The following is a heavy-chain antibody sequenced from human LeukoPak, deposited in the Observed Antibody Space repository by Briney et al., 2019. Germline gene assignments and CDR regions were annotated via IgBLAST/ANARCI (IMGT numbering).Heavy chain of an antibody. J-gene: IGHJ4*02. D-gene: IGHD5-12*01. CDR2: INHSGST. V-gene: IGHV4-34*01. CDR3: ARARSHVDIVATISRPFGADFDY. CDR1: GGSLSGYY. Sequence: SETLSLTCAVYGGSLSGYYWSWIRQPPGKGLEWIGEINHSGSTNYNPSLKSRVTISVDTSKNQFSLKLSSVTAADTAVYYCARARSHVDIVATISRPFGADFDYWGQGTLVTVSS.